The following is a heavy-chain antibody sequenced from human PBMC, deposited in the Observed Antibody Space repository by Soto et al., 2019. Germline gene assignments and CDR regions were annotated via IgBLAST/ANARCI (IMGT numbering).Heavy chain of an antibody. CDR2: ISYDDSYR. V-gene: IGHV3-33*01. D-gene: IGHD4-17*01. J-gene: IGHJ4*02. CDR3: AGGDYGDSIDF. Sequence: QVHLVESGGGVVQPGKSLRLSCAASGFTFDNYGMLWVRQAPGKGLEWVALISYDDSYRYYTNSVRGRFTISRDNSKNMVFLHMHSLQGDDTAVYYCAGGDYGDSIDFWGQGTLVTVSS. CDR1: GFTFDNYG.